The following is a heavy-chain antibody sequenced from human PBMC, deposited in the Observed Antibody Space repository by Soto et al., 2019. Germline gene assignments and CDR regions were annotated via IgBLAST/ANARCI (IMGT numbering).Heavy chain of an antibody. D-gene: IGHD1-7*01. CDR1: GFTFSSYD. V-gene: IGHV3-64*01. CDR2: ISSNGGTT. Sequence: EVQLAESGGSMVQPGGSLRLSCVASGFTFSSYDMHWVRQAPGKGLEYVSSISSNGGTTYYGNSVKGRFTISRDNSKNTLYLQMGSLRAEDMAVYYCVRRVSGNYDYWGQGTLVTVSS. J-gene: IGHJ4*02. CDR3: VRRVSGNYDY.